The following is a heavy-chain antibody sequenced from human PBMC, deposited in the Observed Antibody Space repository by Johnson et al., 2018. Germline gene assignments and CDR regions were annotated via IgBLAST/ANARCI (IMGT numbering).Heavy chain of an antibody. J-gene: IGHJ3*02. CDR1: GFTFSNYG. CDR3: AKEPSSIVVLAFHI. V-gene: IGHV3-30*18. D-gene: IGHD3-22*01. Sequence: QVQLQESGGGVVQPGRSLRLSCAASGFTFSNYGMHWVRQAPGKGLEWVAVVVYDGSEKYYADSVKGRFTISRDNSKNTLYLQMNSLRAEDTAVYYCAKEPSSIVVLAFHIWGQGTMVTVSS. CDR2: VVYDGSEK.